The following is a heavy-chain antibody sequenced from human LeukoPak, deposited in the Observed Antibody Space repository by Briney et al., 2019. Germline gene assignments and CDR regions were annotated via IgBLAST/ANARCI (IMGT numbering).Heavy chain of an antibody. CDR3: ARVPSGSGSYLWWFDP. Sequence: GGSLRLSCAASGFNVSSNYMSWVRQAPGKGLEWVSSISNTGGFTMYADSVKGRFTISRDNAKNSLYLQMNSLRADDTAVYFCARVPSGSGSYLWWFDPWGQGTLVTVSS. J-gene: IGHJ5*02. V-gene: IGHV3-21*01. CDR2: ISNTGGFT. D-gene: IGHD3-10*01. CDR1: GFNVSSNY.